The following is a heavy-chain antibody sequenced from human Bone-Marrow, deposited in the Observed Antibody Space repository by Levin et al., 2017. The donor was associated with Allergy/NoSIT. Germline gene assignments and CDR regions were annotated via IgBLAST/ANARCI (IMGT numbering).Heavy chain of an antibody. CDR3: AADRPWSSGSGWLDP. CDR2: FDPEVGET. V-gene: IGHV1-24*01. Sequence: ASVKVSCKVSGYTLIELSMHWVRQAPGKGLEWMGGFDPEVGETVYAQNFQGRVTMTEDTSTETAYMELRSLGSEDTAVYYCAADRPWSSGSGWLDPWGQGTLVTVSS. CDR1: GYTLIELS. J-gene: IGHJ5*02. D-gene: IGHD3-22*01.